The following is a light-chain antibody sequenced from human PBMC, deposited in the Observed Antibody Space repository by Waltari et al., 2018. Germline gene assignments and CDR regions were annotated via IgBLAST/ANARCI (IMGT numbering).Light chain of an antibody. V-gene: IGKV3-11*01. CDR1: QNIRSY. J-gene: IGKJ4*01. CDR2: DGF. CDR3: QQRSDWPLT. Sequence: EIVLTQSPATLSLSPGERATLSCRASQNIRSYLVWYQQRHGQAPRLLIYDGFTMATGIPARFSGSGSGTDFTLTISSLEPEDFAVYYCQQRSDWPLTFGGGTKVDIK.